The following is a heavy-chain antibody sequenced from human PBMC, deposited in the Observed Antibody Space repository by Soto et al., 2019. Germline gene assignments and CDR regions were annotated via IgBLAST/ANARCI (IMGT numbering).Heavy chain of an antibody. V-gene: IGHV1-69*13. CDR1: GGTFSSYA. Sequence: AASVKVSCKASGGTFSSYAISWVRQAPGQGLEWMGGIIPIVGTANYAQKFQGRVTITADESTSTAYMELSSLRSEDTAVYYCAREDRYGDYYYYGMDVWGQGTTVTVSS. J-gene: IGHJ6*02. CDR2: IIPIVGTA. CDR3: AREDRYGDYYYYGMDV. D-gene: IGHD4-17*01.